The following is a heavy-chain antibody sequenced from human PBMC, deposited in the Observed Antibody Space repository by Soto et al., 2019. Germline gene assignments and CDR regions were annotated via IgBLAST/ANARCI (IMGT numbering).Heavy chain of an antibody. J-gene: IGHJ4*02. Sequence: PSETLSLTCAVYGGSFSGYYWSWIRQPPGKGLEWIGEINHSGSTNYNPSLKSRVTISVDTSKNQFSLKLSSVTAADTAVYYCARGRAWIQLWVDYWGQGTLVTVSS. CDR2: INHSGST. CDR1: GGSFSGYY. V-gene: IGHV4-34*01. D-gene: IGHD5-18*01. CDR3: ARGRAWIQLWVDY.